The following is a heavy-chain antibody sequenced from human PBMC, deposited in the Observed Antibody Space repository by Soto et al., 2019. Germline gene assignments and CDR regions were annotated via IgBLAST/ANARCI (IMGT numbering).Heavy chain of an antibody. V-gene: IGHV1-46*01. CDR2: INPSGGST. Sequence: ASVKVSCKASGYTFTTYVISWVRQAPGQGLEWMGIINPSGGSTNYAQKFQGRVTMTRDTSTSTVYMELSSLRSEDTAVYYCARGGQLTTRLLYMNYWGQGTLVTVSS. CDR3: ARGGQLTTRLLYMNY. J-gene: IGHJ4*02. D-gene: IGHD3-3*01. CDR1: GYTFTTYV.